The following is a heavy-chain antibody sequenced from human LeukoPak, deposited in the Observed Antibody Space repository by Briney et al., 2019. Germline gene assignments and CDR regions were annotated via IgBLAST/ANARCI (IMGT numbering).Heavy chain of an antibody. J-gene: IGHJ6*03. Sequence: GGSLRLSCAASGFTFSSYSMNWVRQAPGKGLEWVSSISSSSSYIYYADSVKGRFTISRDNAKNSLYLQMTSLRAEDTAVYYCARQYDILTGYYASAPMDVWGKGTTVTVSS. CDR2: ISSSSSYI. CDR1: GFTFSSYS. CDR3: ARQYDILTGYYASAPMDV. D-gene: IGHD3-9*01. V-gene: IGHV3-21*01.